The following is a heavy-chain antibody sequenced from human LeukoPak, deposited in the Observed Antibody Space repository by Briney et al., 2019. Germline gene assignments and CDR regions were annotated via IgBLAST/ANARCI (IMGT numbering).Heavy chain of an antibody. CDR3: ARMEREYYDFWSGYSTDAFDI. J-gene: IGHJ3*02. V-gene: IGHV1-8*03. D-gene: IGHD3-3*01. CDR1: GYTFTNYD. Sequence: GSSVTVSFKGSGYTFTNYDSNWVRQATGQGLDGMGWMDPNSCNTGYAHKFQGRVTITRNTSISTAYMELSSLRSEDTAVYYCARMEREYYDFWSGYSTDAFDIWGQGTMVTVSS. CDR2: MDPNSCNT.